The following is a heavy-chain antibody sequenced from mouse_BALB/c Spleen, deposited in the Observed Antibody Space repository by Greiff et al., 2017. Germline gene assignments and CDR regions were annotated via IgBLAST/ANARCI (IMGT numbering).Heavy chain of an antibody. Sequence: QVQLQQSGPELVKPGASVKISCKASGYAFSSSWMNWVKQRPGQGLEWIGRIYPGDGDTNYNGKFKGKATLTADKSSSTAYMQLSSLTSVDSAVYFCARSRDYYGTRESLYYFDYWGQGTTLTVSS. V-gene: IGHV1-82*01. J-gene: IGHJ2*01. CDR1: GYAFSSSW. CDR3: ARSRDYYGTRESLYYFDY. D-gene: IGHD1-1*01. CDR2: IYPGDGDT.